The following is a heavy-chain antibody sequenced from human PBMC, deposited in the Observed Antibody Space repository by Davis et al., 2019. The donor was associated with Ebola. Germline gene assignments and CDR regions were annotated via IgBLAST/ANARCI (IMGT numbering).Heavy chain of an antibody. CDR2: INPSGGST. CDR3: ARDLSLIAVAGTAQYDY. D-gene: IGHD6-19*01. V-gene: IGHV1-46*01. Sequence: ASVKVSCKASGYTFTSYYMHWVRQAPGQGLEWMGIINPSGGSTSYAQKLQGRVTMTTDTSTSTAYMELRSLRSDDTAVYYCARDLSLIAVAGTAQYDYWGQGTLVTVSS. J-gene: IGHJ4*02. CDR1: GYTFTSYY.